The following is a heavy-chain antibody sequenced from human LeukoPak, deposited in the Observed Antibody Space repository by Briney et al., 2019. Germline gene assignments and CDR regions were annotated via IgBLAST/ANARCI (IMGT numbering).Heavy chain of an antibody. CDR2: IIPIFGTA. Sequence: SVKVSCKASGGTFSSYAISWVRQAPGQGLEWMGGIIPIFGTANYAQKFQGRVTMTRDTSTSTVYMELSSLRSEDTAVYYCARTDYGSGSSYWGQGTLVTVSS. CDR1: GGTFSSYA. V-gene: IGHV1-69*05. J-gene: IGHJ4*02. D-gene: IGHD3-10*01. CDR3: ARTDYGSGSSY.